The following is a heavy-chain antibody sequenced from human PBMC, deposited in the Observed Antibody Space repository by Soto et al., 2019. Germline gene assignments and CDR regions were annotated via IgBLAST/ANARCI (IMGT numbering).Heavy chain of an antibody. J-gene: IGHJ4*02. D-gene: IGHD2-8*01. CDR1: GDSITASYSN. CDR2: FYYSGTT. V-gene: IGHV4-39*01. CDR3: AKVVRDGVRRSDLDH. Sequence: QLQLRESGPGLVRPSETLSLTCTVSGDSITASYSNWAWIRQPPGKGLEWIGTFYYSGTTSQNPPPRSGITISGDTSRNQFSLDLRSVTAADSGGYYWAKVVRDGVRRSDLDHWGQGTLVTVSS.